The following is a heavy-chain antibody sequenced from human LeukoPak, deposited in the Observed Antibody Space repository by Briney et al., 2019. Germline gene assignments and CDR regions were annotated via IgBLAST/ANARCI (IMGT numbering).Heavy chain of an antibody. CDR2: ISGSGRST. Sequence: GGSLRLSCAASGFTFSSYAMNWVRQAPGKGLEWVSGISGSGRSTYYADSVKGRFTISRDNSKNTLYLLMNSLRAADTAVYYCGRDGGDILTGYYDCWGQGTLVTVSS. D-gene: IGHD3-9*01. J-gene: IGHJ4*02. V-gene: IGHV3-23*01. CDR3: GRDGGDILTGYYDC. CDR1: GFTFSSYA.